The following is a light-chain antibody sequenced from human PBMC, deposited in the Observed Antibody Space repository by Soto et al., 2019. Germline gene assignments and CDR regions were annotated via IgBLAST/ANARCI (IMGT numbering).Light chain of an antibody. V-gene: IGKV1-39*01. CDR1: QGISSF. J-gene: IGKJ1*01. Sequence: DIQITRWPSTVWSCVVDRVSITCRASQGISSFLAWYQQKPGKAPKLLIYAASTLQSGVPSRFSGSGSGTDFTLTISSLQPEDFATYYCQQSYSTLWTFGQGTKVDIK. CDR3: QQSYSTLWT. CDR2: AAS.